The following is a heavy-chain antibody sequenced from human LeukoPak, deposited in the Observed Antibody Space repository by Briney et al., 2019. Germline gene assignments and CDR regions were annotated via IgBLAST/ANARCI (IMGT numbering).Heavy chain of an antibody. V-gene: IGHV4-39*01. CDR3: ARHRGYCGSTSCSDAFDI. Sequence: SETLSLTCTVSGGSISSSSYYWGWIRQPPGKGLEWIGSIYYSGSTYYNPSLKSRVTISVDTSKNQFSLKLSSVTAADTAVYYCARHRGYCGSTSCSDAFDIWGQGTMVTVSS. CDR2: IYYSGST. D-gene: IGHD2-2*01. CDR1: GGSISSSSYY. J-gene: IGHJ3*02.